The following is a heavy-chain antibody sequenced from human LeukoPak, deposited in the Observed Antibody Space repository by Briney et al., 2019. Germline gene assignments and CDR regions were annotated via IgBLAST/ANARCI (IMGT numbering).Heavy chain of an antibody. CDR2: INPNSGGT. CDR3: ATDLGLQRTNGD. V-gene: IGHV1-2*02. CDR1: GYTLTGYY. D-gene: IGHD5-18*01. Sequence: ASVKVSCKASGYTLTGYYMHWVRQAPGQGLEWMGWINPNSGGTNYARKFQGRVTMTRDTSISTAYMELSSLRSEDTAVYYCATDLGLQRTNGDWGQGTLVTVSS. J-gene: IGHJ4*02.